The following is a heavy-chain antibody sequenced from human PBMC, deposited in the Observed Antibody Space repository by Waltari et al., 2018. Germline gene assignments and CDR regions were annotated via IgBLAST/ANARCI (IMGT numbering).Heavy chain of an antibody. V-gene: IGHV3-74*01. Sequence: EVQLVESGGALVQPGGSLRLSCAASGFTFSSYWMHWVRQAPGKGLVWVARINTDGSTATYADSVNGRFTISRDNAKNTLYLQMNSLRAEDTAIYYCVRDTFDWGQGTLVTVSS. CDR3: VRDTFD. J-gene: IGHJ4*02. CDR1: GFTFSSYW. CDR2: INTDGSTA.